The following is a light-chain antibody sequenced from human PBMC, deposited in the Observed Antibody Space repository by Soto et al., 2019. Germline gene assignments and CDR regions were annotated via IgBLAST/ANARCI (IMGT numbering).Light chain of an antibody. J-gene: IGKJ1*01. CDR3: QPYISYWT. Sequence: DIHMTQSPFTVSASVRDGVSITFRARQRIRTWLAWYQEKPGKAPKLPISDASSLETGVPSRFSGSGSGTEFTLTINSLQPDDFATYYCQPYISYWTFGQGTKVDIK. V-gene: IGKV1-5*01. CDR1: QRIRTW. CDR2: DAS.